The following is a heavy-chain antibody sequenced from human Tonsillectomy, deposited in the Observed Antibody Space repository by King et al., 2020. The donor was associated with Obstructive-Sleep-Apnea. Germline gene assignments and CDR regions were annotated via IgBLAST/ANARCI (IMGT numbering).Heavy chain of an antibody. Sequence: VQLQQWGAGLLKPSETLSLTCAVSGGSFSGYHWSWIRQPTGKGLEWIGEINQDGGTRYNPSLKTRVTMSIDTSKNQFSLRLSSVTAADTAVYYCARGDIAVAGTGAGMDYWGQGTLVTVYS. D-gene: IGHD6-13*01. J-gene: IGHJ4*02. V-gene: IGHV4-34*01. CDR2: INQDGGT. CDR1: GGSFSGYH. CDR3: ARGDIAVAGTGAGMDY.